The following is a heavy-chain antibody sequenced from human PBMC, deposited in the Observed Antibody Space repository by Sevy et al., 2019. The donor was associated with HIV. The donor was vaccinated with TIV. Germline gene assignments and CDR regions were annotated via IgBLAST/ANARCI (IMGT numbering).Heavy chain of an antibody. CDR3: AREGCTKPHDY. D-gene: IGHD2-8*01. Sequence: GGSLRLSCAASGFTFSKYSMSWVRQPPGKGLEWVSTLSFGCGEINYADSVKRRVTISSDNSKSSVYLQMNNLRPEDTAVYYCAREGCTKPHDYWGQGTLVTVSS. CDR2: LSFGCGEI. CDR1: GFTFSKYS. V-gene: IGHV3-23*01. J-gene: IGHJ4*02.